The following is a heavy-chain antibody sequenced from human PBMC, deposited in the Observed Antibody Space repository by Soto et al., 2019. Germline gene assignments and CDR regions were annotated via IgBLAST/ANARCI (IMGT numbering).Heavy chain of an antibody. D-gene: IGHD3-10*01. CDR2: ISGSGGST. J-gene: IGHJ4*02. V-gene: IGHV3-23*01. CDR1: GFSFSNYA. Sequence: GGSLRLSCAASGFSFSNYAMSWVRQAPGKGLEWVSFISGSGGSTYYADSVKGRFTISRDNSKNTLSLQMNSLRAEDTAVYYCAKALWFGELPPGVWGQGTLVTVSS. CDR3: AKALWFGELPPGV.